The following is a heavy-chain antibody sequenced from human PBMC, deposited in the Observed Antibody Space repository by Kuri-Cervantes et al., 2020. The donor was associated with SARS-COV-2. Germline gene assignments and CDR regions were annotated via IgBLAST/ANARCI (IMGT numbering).Heavy chain of an antibody. Sequence: SNNWGSWVRQPPGKGLEWIGEVSLKGAXXXNPSLKSXXTXSXDKSNDQFSLRXXSVTAAXTAVXYCAXXXKQLXLEXXXSAWFDPWGRGTLVTVSS. CDR3: AXXXKQLXLEXXXSAWFDP. D-gene: IGHD1-1*01. V-gene: IGHV4-4*02. CDR1: SNNW. J-gene: IGHJ5*02. CDR2: VSLKGAX.